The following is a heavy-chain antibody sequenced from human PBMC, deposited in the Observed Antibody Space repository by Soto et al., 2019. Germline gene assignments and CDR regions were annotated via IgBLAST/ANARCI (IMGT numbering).Heavy chain of an antibody. J-gene: IGHJ6*03. V-gene: IGHV3-33*01. CDR2: IWYDGSNK. D-gene: IGHD2-21*01. CDR1: GFTFSSYG. Sequence: PGGSLRLSCAASGFTFSSYGMHWVRQAPGKGLEWVAVIWYDGSNKYYADSVKGRFTISRDNSKNTLYLQMNSLGAEDTAVYYCARGFTVPRVSYYYYMDVWGKGTTVTVSS. CDR3: ARGFTVPRVSYYYYMDV.